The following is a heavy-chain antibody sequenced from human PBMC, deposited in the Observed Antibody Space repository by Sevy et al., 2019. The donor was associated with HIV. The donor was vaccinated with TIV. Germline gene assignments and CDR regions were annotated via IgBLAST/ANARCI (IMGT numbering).Heavy chain of an antibody. D-gene: IGHD3-3*01. V-gene: IGHV4-4*07. J-gene: IGHJ4*02. Sequence: SETRSLTCTVSGGSISNYYWSWIRQPAGKGLEWIGRIYTSGSTNYNPSLKSRVTMSVDTSKNQFSLRVSSVTAADTAVYYCARGNYDFWSGYYTFDYWGQGTLVTVSS. CDR1: GGSISNYY. CDR3: ARGNYDFWSGYYTFDY. CDR2: IYTSGST.